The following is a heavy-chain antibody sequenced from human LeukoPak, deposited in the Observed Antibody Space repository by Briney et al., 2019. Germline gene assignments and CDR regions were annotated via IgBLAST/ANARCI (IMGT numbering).Heavy chain of an antibody. CDR2: INHSGST. V-gene: IGHV4-34*01. CDR3: ARRARGYCSSTSCYPFDY. CDR1: GGSFSGYY. J-gene: IGHJ4*02. Sequence: SETLSLTCAVYGGSFSGYYWSWIRQPPGKGLGWIGEINHSGSTNYNPSLKSRVTISVDTSKNQFSLKLSSVTAADTAVYYCARRARGYCSSTSCYPFDYWGQGTLVTVSS. D-gene: IGHD2-2*01.